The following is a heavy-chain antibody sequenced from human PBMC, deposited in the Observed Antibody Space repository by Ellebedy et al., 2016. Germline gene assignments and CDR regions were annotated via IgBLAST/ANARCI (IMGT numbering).Heavy chain of an antibody. Sequence: SETLSLXCTVSGGSISNYYWSWIRQPPGKGLEYIGYISYSGSTTYNPSLESRVTMSLDTSKNQVSLKLNSVTAADTAVYYCASGHLPLNIWGQGTMVTVSS. CDR2: ISYSGST. D-gene: IGHD3-9*01. V-gene: IGHV4-59*01. CDR3: ASGHLPLNI. CDR1: GGSISNYY. J-gene: IGHJ3*02.